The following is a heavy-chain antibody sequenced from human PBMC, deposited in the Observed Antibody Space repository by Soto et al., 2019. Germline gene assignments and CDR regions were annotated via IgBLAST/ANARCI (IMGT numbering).Heavy chain of an antibody. CDR1: GFTFSSYG. V-gene: IGHV3-30*18. CDR2: ISYDGSNK. J-gene: IGHJ3*02. CDR3: AKDSEMATITSVSAFDI. D-gene: IGHD5-12*01. Sequence: QVQLVESGGGVVQPGRSLRLSCAASGFTFSSYGMHWVRQAPGKGLEWVAVISYDGSNKYYADSVKGRFTISRDNSKNTLYLQMNSLRAEDTAVYYCAKDSEMATITSVSAFDIGGQGTMVTVSS.